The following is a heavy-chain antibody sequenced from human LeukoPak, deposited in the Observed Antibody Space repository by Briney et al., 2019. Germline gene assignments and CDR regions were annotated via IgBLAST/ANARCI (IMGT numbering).Heavy chain of an antibody. CDR1: GLSLSKSH. Sequence: GGSLRLSCVGSGLSLSKSHMHWVRQAPGKRLGWVALIPHDGGNKQYGDSAKGRFTVSRENSKNTVDLNMDSLTVDDTAIYYCAREAYSSGRAGTFDIWGQGTMVIVSS. D-gene: IGHD6-19*01. J-gene: IGHJ3*02. CDR3: AREAYSSGRAGTFDI. V-gene: IGHV3-30*04. CDR2: IPHDGGNK.